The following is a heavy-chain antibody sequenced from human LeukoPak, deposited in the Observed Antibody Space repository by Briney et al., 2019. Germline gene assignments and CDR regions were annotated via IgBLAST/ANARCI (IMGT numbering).Heavy chain of an antibody. CDR2: IIPIFGTA. J-gene: IGHJ4*02. CDR1: GGTFSSYA. CDR3: ARRGATMVRGYYFDY. V-gene: IGHV1-69*01. D-gene: IGHD3-10*01. Sequence: ASVKVSCKASGGTFSSYAISWVRQAPGQGLEWMGGIIPIFGTANYAQKFQGRVTITADESTSTAYMELSSLRSEDTAVYYCARRGATMVRGYYFDYWGQGILVTVSS.